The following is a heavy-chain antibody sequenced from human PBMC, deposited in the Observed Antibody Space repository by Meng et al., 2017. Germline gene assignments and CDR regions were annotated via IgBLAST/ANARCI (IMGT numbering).Heavy chain of an antibody. V-gene: IGHV3-33*01. CDR3: ARDTKEEMSSGWYGLDY. Sequence: VELGEWGGGRVEPGRSLRLSWAASGFTFSSYGMHGVRQAPGKGLEWVAVIWYDGSNKYYADSVKGRFTISRDNSKNTLYLQMNSLRAEDTAVYYCARDTKEEMSSGWYGLDYWGQGTLVTVSS. J-gene: IGHJ4*02. CDR2: IWYDGSNK. D-gene: IGHD6-19*01. CDR1: GFTFSSYG.